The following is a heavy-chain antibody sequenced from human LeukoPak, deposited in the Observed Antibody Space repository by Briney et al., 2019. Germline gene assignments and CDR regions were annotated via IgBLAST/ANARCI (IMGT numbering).Heavy chain of an antibody. Sequence: GGSLRLSCAASGFTFSSYWMSWVRQAPGKGLEWLSSISGSGDSVFYADSVKGRFTISRDKSKNTLYLQMNSLRAEDTAVYYCAKDWGAYCGGDCYGFDYWGQGTLVTVSS. V-gene: IGHV3-23*01. J-gene: IGHJ4*02. D-gene: IGHD2-21*02. CDR3: AKDWGAYCGGDCYGFDY. CDR2: ISGSGDSV. CDR1: GFTFSSYW.